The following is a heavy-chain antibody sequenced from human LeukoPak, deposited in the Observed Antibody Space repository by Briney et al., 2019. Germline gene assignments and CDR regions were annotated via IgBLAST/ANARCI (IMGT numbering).Heavy chain of an antibody. J-gene: IGHJ4*02. CDR2: IYSGGST. CDR3: ASGGKYCTGGACYGD. Sequence: GGSPRLSCAASGFIVSSDYISWVRQTPGKGLEWVSVIYSGGSTFYADSVKGRFTISRDNSKNTVYLQMNSLRGEDTAVFYCASGGKYCTGGACYGDWGQGTLVTVSS. CDR1: GFIVSSDY. D-gene: IGHD2-8*02. V-gene: IGHV3-53*01.